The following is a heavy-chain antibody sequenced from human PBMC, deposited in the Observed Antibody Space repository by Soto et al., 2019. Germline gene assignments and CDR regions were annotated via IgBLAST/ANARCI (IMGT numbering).Heavy chain of an antibody. CDR2: INPNSGGT. CDR3: ARDKQRWPYYYYGMDV. V-gene: IGHV1-2*04. D-gene: IGHD5-18*01. J-gene: IGHJ6*02. Sequence: ASVKVSCKASGYTFTGYYMHWVRQAPGQGLEWMGWINPNSGGTNYAQKFQGWVTMTRDTSISTAYMELSRLRSDDTAVYYCARDKQRWPYYYYGMDVWGQGTTVTVSS. CDR1: GYTFTGYY.